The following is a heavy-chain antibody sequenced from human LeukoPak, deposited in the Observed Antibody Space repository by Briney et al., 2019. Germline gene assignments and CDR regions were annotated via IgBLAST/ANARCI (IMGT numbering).Heavy chain of an antibody. D-gene: IGHD3-10*01. CDR3: AKGVGFGELLPTYFDY. V-gene: IGHV3-23*01. CDR2: ISGSGGST. CDR1: GFTFSSYA. Sequence: GGSLRLSCAASGFTFSSYAMSWVRQAPGKGLEWVSAISGSGGSTYYADSVKGRFTISRDNSKNTLYLQMNSLRAEDTAVYYCAKGVGFGELLPTYFDYLGQGTLVTVSS. J-gene: IGHJ4*02.